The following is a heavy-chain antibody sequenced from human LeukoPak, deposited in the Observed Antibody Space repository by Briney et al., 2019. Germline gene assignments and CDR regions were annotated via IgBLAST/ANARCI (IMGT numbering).Heavy chain of an antibody. Sequence: ASETLSFTCTVSGGSISSHYWSWIRQPPGKGLEWIGYIHYSGSTNYNSSLKRRVTISLDTSKNQFSLNLSSVTTADTAVYYCARGRTTMVRGVTYYFDYWGQGTLVTVSS. D-gene: IGHD3-10*01. CDR3: ARGRTTMVRGVTYYFDY. CDR2: IHYSGST. CDR1: GGSISSHY. V-gene: IGHV4-59*11. J-gene: IGHJ4*02.